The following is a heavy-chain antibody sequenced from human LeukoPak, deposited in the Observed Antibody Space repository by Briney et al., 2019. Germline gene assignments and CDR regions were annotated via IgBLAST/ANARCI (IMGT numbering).Heavy chain of an antibody. Sequence: ASVKVSCKASGYTFTSYDINWVRQATGQGLEWMGWMNPNSGNTGYAQKFQGRVTMTRNTSISTAYMELSSLRSEDTAVYYCARAVRQLVGSDYYYYGMDAWGQGTTVTVSS. D-gene: IGHD6-6*01. CDR3: ARAVRQLVGSDYYYYGMDA. V-gene: IGHV1-8*01. J-gene: IGHJ6*02. CDR1: GYTFTSYD. CDR2: MNPNSGNT.